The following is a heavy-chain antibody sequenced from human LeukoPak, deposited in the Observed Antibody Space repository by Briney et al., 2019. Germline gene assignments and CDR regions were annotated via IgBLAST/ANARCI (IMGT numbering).Heavy chain of an antibody. D-gene: IGHD1-26*01. CDR3: VREGYSGRYYLPFDD. V-gene: IGHV3-30*03. J-gene: IGHJ4*02. Sequence: LSLTCAVSGGSISSDNWWSWVRQPPGKGLEWVASVSSDGRNKYYADSVTGRFTISRDRFNNTLFLQLNSLTTEDTAVYYCVREGYSGRYYLPFDDWGQGTLVTVSS. CDR1: GGSISSDN. CDR2: VSSDGRNK.